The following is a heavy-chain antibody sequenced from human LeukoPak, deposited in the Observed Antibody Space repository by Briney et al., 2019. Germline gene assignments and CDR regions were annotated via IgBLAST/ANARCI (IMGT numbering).Heavy chain of an antibody. Sequence: GASVKVSCKASGYTFTNYYIHWMRQAPGQGLEWVGIINLNAVTTRYAQKFQGRITVTRDTSTSTVYMELSSLRSEDTAVYFCAREGAAEAKNFDYWGQGTLVTVSS. J-gene: IGHJ4*02. CDR1: GYTFTNYY. D-gene: IGHD6-25*01. V-gene: IGHV1-46*01. CDR2: INLNAVTT. CDR3: AREGAAEAKNFDY.